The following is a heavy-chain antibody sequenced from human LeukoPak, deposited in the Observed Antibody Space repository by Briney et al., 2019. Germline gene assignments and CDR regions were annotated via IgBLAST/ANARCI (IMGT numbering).Heavy chain of an antibody. CDR3: ARDLMGELLSPVDY. CDR1: GGSISSSSYY. J-gene: IGHJ4*02. CDR2: IYTSGST. Sequence: SETLSLTCAVSGGSISSSSYYWSWIRQPAGKGLEWIGRIYTSGSTNYNPSLKSRVTISVDTSKNQFSLKLSSVTAADTAVYYCARDLMGELLSPVDYWGQGTLVTVSS. D-gene: IGHD1-26*01. V-gene: IGHV4-61*02.